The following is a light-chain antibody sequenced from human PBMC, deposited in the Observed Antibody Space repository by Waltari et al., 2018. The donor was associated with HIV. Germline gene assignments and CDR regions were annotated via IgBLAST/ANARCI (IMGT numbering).Light chain of an antibody. J-gene: IGLJ3*02. CDR3: SAWDDTLHVV. V-gene: IGLV1-44*01. CDR2: RSH. Sequence: QSVLTQPPSVSGLPGQKVTISCSGSNSDIGVNTVNWYQQFPGSAPKLVAYRSHQRPSGVPDRFSGSKSGTSASLAINGVQAEDEATYFCSAWDDTLHVVFGGGTKLTVL. CDR1: NSDIGVNT.